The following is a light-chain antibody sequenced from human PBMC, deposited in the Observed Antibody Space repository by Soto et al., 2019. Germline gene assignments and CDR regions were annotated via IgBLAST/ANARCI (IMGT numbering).Light chain of an antibody. J-gene: IGKJ3*01. CDR2: GAS. CDR1: QSVSSNY. V-gene: IGKV3-20*01. CDR3: HQYGGSPFT. Sequence: EIVLTQSPGTLSLSPGERAALSCRASQSVSSNYLAWYQQKPGQAPRLLIYGASNRATGIPDRFSGSGSGTDFTLTISRLEPEDFAVYYCHQYGGSPFTFGPGTKVDIK.